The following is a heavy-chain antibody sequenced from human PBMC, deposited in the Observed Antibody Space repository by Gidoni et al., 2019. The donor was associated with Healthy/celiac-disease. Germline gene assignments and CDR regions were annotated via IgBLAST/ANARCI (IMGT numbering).Heavy chain of an antibody. D-gene: IGHD6-19*01. CDR1: GFTFSSYG. Sequence: QVQLVESGGGVVQPGRSLRLSCAASGFTFSSYGMHWVRQAPGKGLEWVAVISYDGSNKYYADSVKGRFTISRDNSKNTLYLQMNSLRAEDTAVYYCAKDGRSGWYPDDYWGQGTLVTVSS. CDR2: ISYDGSNK. J-gene: IGHJ4*02. CDR3: AKDGRSGWYPDDY. V-gene: IGHV3-30*18.